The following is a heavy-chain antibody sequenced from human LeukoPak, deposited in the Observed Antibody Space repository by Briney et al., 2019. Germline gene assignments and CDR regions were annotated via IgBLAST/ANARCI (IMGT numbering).Heavy chain of an antibody. CDR1: GFTFTDYW. D-gene: IGHD2-2*01. J-gene: IGHJ4*02. Sequence: GGSLRLSCEVSGFTFTDYWMNWVRQAPGKGLEWLSSIDSTSRHIVYADSVRGRFTISRDNAKNALYLQMDSLGIDDTAVYYCAKDMGEVPTPSTRGQDYWGQGTLVTVSS. CDR3: AKDMGEVPTPSTRGQDY. V-gene: IGHV3-21*01. CDR2: IDSTSRHI.